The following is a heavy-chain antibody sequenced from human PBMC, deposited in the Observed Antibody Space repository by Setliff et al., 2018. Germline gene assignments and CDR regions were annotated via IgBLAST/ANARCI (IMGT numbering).Heavy chain of an antibody. Sequence: PGGSLRVSGAPTGFTFSDYYVSWVRQATGKGLECVSYISRSGSTIYYADSVKGRFTIARDNAKNSLYLQMSSLRAEDTAVYYCARYRTSVPHDAFAFWGQGTMVTVSS. D-gene: IGHD1-26*01. CDR1: GFTFSDYY. CDR3: ARYRTSVPHDAFAF. CDR2: ISRSGSTI. J-gene: IGHJ3*01. V-gene: IGHV3-11*04.